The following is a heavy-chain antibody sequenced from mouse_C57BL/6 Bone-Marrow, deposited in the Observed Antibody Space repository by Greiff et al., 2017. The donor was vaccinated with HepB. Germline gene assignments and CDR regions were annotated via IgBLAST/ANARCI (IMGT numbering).Heavy chain of an antibody. J-gene: IGHJ2*01. Sequence: QVQLQQPGAELVKPGASVKMSCKASGYTFTSYWITWVKQRPGQGLEWIGDIYPGSGSTNYNEKFKSKATLTVDTSSSTAYMQLSSLTSEDSAVYYCARAFTTVGNFDYWGQGTTLTVSS. CDR2: IYPGSGST. CDR1: GYTFTSYW. D-gene: IGHD1-1*01. V-gene: IGHV1-55*01. CDR3: ARAFTTVGNFDY.